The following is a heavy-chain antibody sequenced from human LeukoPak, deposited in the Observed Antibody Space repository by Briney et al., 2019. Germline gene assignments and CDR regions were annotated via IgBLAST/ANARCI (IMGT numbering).Heavy chain of an antibody. CDR2: IYYSGST. Sequence: PSETLSLTCTVSGGSISSYYWSWIRQPPGKGLEWIGYIYYSGSTYYNPSLKSRVTISVDRSKNQFSLNLSSVTAADTAVYYCARDGSASWELLAFDIWGQGTMVTVSS. V-gene: IGHV4-59*12. D-gene: IGHD1-26*01. CDR1: GGSISSYY. J-gene: IGHJ3*02. CDR3: ARDGSASWELLAFDI.